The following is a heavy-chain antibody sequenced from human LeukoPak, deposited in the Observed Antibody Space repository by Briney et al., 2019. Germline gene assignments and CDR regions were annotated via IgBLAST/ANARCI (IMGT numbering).Heavy chain of an antibody. CDR2: IYTSGST. V-gene: IGHV4-4*07. CDR3: ARVRCCSSTSCWMYDAFDI. CDR1: GFTFSSYW. J-gene: IGHJ3*02. D-gene: IGHD2-2*01. Sequence: GSLRLSCAASGFTFSSYWMSWIRQPAGKGLEWIGRIYTSGSTNYNPSLKSRVTISVDTSKNQFSLKLSSVTAADTAVYYCARVRCCSSTSCWMYDAFDIWGQGTMVTVSS.